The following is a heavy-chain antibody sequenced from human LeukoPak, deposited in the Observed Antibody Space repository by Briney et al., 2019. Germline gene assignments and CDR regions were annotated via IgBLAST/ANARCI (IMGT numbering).Heavy chain of an antibody. CDR2: ISAYNGNT. D-gene: IGHD3-22*01. CDR1: GYTFTSYG. CDR3: ASFDYYDSSGALARY. Sequence: ASVKVSCKASGYTFTSYGISWVRQAPGQGLEWMGWISAYNGNTNYAQKLQGRVTMTTDTSTSTAYMELRSLRSDDTAVYYCASFDYYDSSGALARYWGQGTLVTVSS. V-gene: IGHV1-18*01. J-gene: IGHJ4*02.